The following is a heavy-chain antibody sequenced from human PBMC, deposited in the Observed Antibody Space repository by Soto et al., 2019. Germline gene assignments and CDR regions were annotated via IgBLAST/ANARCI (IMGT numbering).Heavy chain of an antibody. D-gene: IGHD6-19*01. J-gene: IGHJ2*01. CDR2: IWYDGSNK. Sequence: QVQLVESGGGVVQPGRSLRLSCAASGFTFSSYGMHWVRQAPGKGLEWVAVIWYDGSNKYYADSVKGRFTISRDNSKNTLYLQMISLRAEDTAVYYCARVGGWYEGFDLWGRGTLVTVSS. CDR1: GFTFSSYG. CDR3: ARVGGWYEGFDL. V-gene: IGHV3-33*01.